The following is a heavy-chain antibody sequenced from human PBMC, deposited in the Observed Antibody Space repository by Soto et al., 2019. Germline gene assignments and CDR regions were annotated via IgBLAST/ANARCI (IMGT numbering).Heavy chain of an antibody. V-gene: IGHV4-34*01. CDR2: ISHSGST. CDR3: ARDKITGLLDY. J-gene: IGHJ4*02. CDR1: GGSFSGYY. Sequence: QVQLQQWGAGLLKPSETLSLTCAVYGGSFSGYYWTWIRQPPGTGLEWIGEISHSGSTNYNPSLKSRVTISVDTSKIQFSLKRTSVTSADTAVYYFARDKITGLLDYWGQGTLVTVSS. D-gene: IGHD2-8*02.